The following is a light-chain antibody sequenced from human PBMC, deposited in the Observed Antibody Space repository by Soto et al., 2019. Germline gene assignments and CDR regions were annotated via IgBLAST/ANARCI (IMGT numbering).Light chain of an antibody. J-gene: IGKJ1*01. CDR3: QQYDTSPWT. CDR1: QSLTMW. Sequence: TQSPSTLSASVGDRVTITCRASQSLTMWLAWYQQKPGQAPRLLIYGASSRATGIPDRFSGSGSGTDFTLTISRLEPEDFAVYYCQQYDTSPWTFGQGTKVEIK. CDR2: GAS. V-gene: IGKV3-20*01.